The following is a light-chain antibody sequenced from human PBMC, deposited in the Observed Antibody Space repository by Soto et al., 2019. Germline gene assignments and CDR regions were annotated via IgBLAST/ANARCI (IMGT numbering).Light chain of an antibody. V-gene: IGLV1-51*01. CDR3: GTWATSLSAVV. CDR2: DNN. J-gene: IGLJ2*01. CDR1: SSNIGKNY. Sequence: QSVLTQPPSVSAAPGQTVTISCSGSSSNIGKNYVSWYQRLPGTAPKLLIYDNNERSSGIPDRFSGSKSGTSATLGIAGLQTGDEADYYCGTWATSLSAVVFGGGTKLTVL.